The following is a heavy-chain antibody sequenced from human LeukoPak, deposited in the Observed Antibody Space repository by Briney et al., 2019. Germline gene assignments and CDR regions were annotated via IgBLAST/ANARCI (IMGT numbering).Heavy chain of an antibody. Sequence: SQTLSLTCAISGDSVSRNSVVWNWIRQSPSRGLEWLGRTYYESKWYSDYAASVKSRISINADTSKNQFSLQLLSVSPEDTAVYYCSRIASPWGSSDAFDIWGLGTLVTVSS. CDR3: SRIASPWGSSDAFDI. D-gene: IGHD7-27*01. V-gene: IGHV6-1*01. CDR1: GDSVSRNSVV. J-gene: IGHJ3*02. CDR2: TYYESKWYS.